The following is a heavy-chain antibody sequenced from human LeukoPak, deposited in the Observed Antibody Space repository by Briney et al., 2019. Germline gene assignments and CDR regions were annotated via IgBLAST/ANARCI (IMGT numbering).Heavy chain of an antibody. CDR2: INHSGST. J-gene: IGHJ4*01. D-gene: IGHD1-26*01. V-gene: IGHV4-34*01. CDR3: AKSGGYGLIDY. CDR1: GGSFSGYY. Sequence: SETLSLTCAVYGGSFSGYYWSWIRQPPGKGLEWIGEINHSGSTNYNPSLKSRVTISVDTSKNQVSLKLNSVTAADSAMYYCAKSGGYGLIDYWGQGTLVTVSS.